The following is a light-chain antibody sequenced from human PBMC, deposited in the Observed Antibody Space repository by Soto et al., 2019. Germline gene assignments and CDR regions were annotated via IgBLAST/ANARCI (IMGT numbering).Light chain of an antibody. CDR2: GAS. CDR1: QSLSRN. J-gene: IGKJ3*01. Sequence: EILMTQSPATLSVSPGERATLSCRASQSLSRNLAWYQQKPGQAPRLLIYGASTRASGIPARFSGSGSGTGLTLTISSLQSEDFALYYCQHYNDWPPAFTFGPGTRVDL. CDR3: QHYNDWPPAFT. V-gene: IGKV3-15*01.